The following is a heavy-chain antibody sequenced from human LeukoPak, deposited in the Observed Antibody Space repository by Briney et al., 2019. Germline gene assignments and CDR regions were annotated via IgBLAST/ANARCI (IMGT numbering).Heavy chain of an antibody. CDR3: AREVRKIVVVPAAIKFNWFDP. J-gene: IGHJ5*02. CDR1: GGTFSSYA. V-gene: IGHV1-69*13. D-gene: IGHD2-2*02. CDR2: IIPIFGTE. Sequence: SVKVSCKASGGTFSSYAISWVRQAPGQGLEWMGGIIPIFGTENYAQKFQGRVTITADESTSTAYMELSSLRSEDTAVYYCAREVRKIVVVPAAIKFNWFDPWGQETLVTVSS.